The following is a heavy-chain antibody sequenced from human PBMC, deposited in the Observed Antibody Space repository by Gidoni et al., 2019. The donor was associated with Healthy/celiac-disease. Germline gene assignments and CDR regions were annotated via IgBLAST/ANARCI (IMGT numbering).Heavy chain of an antibody. CDR3: AVCGDYGLIDY. J-gene: IGHJ4*02. D-gene: IGHD4-17*01. CDR2: INHSGST. V-gene: IGHV4-34*01. Sequence: GLEWIGEINHSGSTNYNPSLKSRVTISVDTSKNQFSLKLSSVTAADTAVYYCAVCGDYGLIDYWGQGTLVTVSS.